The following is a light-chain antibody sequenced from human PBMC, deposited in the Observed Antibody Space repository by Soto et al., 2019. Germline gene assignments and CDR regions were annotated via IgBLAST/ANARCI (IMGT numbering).Light chain of an antibody. V-gene: IGKV3-15*01. CDR2: DAS. CDR3: QQYNNWPLG. J-gene: IGKJ4*01. Sequence: DIMMTQSPATLSVSPGERATLSCRASQSINNNLAWYQQKPGQAPRLLIYDASTRATGIPARFSGRGSGTEFTLTISSLQSEDFAVYYCQQYNNWPLGFGGGTKVEIK. CDR1: QSINNN.